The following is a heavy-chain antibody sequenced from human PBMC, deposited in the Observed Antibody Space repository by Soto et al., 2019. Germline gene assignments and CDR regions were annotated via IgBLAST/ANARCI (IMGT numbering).Heavy chain of an antibody. Sequence: SETLSLTCAVSGGSISSGGYSWSWIRQPPGRGLEWIGYIYHSGSTYYNPSLKGRVTISVDRSKNQFSLKLSSVTAADTAVYYCARARATIAAAAIFDCWGQGTLVTVSS. V-gene: IGHV4-30-2*01. D-gene: IGHD6-13*01. J-gene: IGHJ4*02. CDR3: ARARATIAAAAIFDC. CDR2: IYHSGST. CDR1: GGSISSGGYS.